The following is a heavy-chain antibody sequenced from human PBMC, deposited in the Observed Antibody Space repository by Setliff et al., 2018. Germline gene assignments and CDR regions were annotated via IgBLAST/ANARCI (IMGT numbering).Heavy chain of an antibody. CDR1: GFTFSNHG. J-gene: IGHJ4*02. CDR2: INAWGTSK. CDR3: ARASKGLYCGSDCFYTFDS. D-gene: IGHD2-21*02. Sequence: GGSLRLSCAVSGFTFSNHGMNWVRQAPGKGLEWVSYINAWGTSKYYADSVKGRFTISRDNGKNSLYLQMNSLRAEDTAVYYCARASKGLYCGSDCFYTFDSWGPGTLVTVSS. V-gene: IGHV3-48*03.